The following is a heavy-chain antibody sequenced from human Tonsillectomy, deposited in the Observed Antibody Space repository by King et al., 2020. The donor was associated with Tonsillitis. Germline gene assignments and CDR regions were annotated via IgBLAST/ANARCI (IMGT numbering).Heavy chain of an antibody. J-gene: IGHJ6*02. CDR2: ISTYNGDI. V-gene: IGHV1-18*04. D-gene: IGHD6-13*01. CDR1: GYTFTKYG. CDR3: ARDEDTSSWFGVYFGMDV. Sequence: LVQSGAEVKKPGASVKVSCKASGYTFTKYGISWVRQAPGQGLEWLGWISTYNGDIKDSQKLQGRVTLTTDTSTTTAYMELRTLRSDDTAVYYCARDEDTSSWFGVYFGMDVWGQGTTVTVSS.